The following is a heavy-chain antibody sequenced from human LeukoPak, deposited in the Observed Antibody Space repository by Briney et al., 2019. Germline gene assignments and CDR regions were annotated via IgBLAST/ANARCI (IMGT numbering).Heavy chain of an antibody. D-gene: IGHD3-10*01. J-gene: IGHJ4*02. CDR3: ARDFREQGGY. V-gene: IGHV3-74*01. Sequence: GGSLRLSCAASGFTFSNYGMHWVRQAPGKGLVWVSRINSDGSSTNYADSVKGRFTISRDNAKNRLYLQMSSLRAEDTAVYYCARDFREQGGYWGQGTLVTVFS. CDR1: GFTFSNYG. CDR2: INSDGSST.